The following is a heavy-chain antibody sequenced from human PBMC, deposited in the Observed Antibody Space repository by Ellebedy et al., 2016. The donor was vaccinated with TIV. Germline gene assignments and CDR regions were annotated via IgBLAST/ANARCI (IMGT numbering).Heavy chain of an antibody. CDR1: GFTFSSYW. CDR3: ARQYSSSSACIGY. Sequence: GESLKISCAASGFTFSSYWMHWVRQAPGKGLVWVSRLNTDGRSTSYADSVKGRFTISRDNAKNTLYLQMSSLRAEDTAVYYCARQYSSSSACIGYWGQGTLVTVSS. V-gene: IGHV3-74*01. CDR2: LNTDGRST. D-gene: IGHD6-6*01. J-gene: IGHJ4*02.